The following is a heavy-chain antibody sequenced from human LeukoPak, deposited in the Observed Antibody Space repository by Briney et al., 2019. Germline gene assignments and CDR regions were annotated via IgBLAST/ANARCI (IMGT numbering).Heavy chain of an antibody. V-gene: IGHV3-7*03. CDR2: IKQDGSEK. CDR1: GFTFSSYA. Sequence: AGGSLRLSCAASGFTFSSYAMSWVRRAPGKGLEWVANIKQDGSEKNYVDSVKGRFTISRDNAKNSLYLQMNNLRVEDTAMYYCAGGTGFIIKDWGQGTLVTVSS. CDR3: AGGTGFIIKD. D-gene: IGHD3-9*01. J-gene: IGHJ4*02.